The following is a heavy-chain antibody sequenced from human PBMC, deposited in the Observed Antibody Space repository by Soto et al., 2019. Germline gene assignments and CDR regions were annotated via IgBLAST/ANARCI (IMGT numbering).Heavy chain of an antibody. Sequence: SETLSLTCAVSGGSISSGGYSWSWIRQPPGKGLEWIGYIYYSGSTNYNPSLKSRVTISVDTSKNQFSLKLSSVTAADTAVYYCARGFDPNWFDPWGQGTLVTVSS. CDR1: GGSISSGGYS. CDR3: ARGFDPNWFDP. D-gene: IGHD3-9*01. J-gene: IGHJ5*02. V-gene: IGHV4-61*08. CDR2: IYYSGST.